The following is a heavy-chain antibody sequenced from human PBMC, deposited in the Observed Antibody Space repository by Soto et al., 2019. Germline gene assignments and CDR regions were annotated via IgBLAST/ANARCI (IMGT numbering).Heavy chain of an antibody. D-gene: IGHD6-19*01. CDR1: GYIFTSYT. Sequence: QVQLVQSGAEVKKPGASVKVSCKASGYIFTSYTMHWVRQAPGQRLEWMGRITAGNGNTKYSQKFQGRLTITRDTSASTVYMELNNLRSEDTAVYYCAITAGPTPFDPWGQGTPVTVSS. CDR3: AITAGPTPFDP. V-gene: IGHV1-3*01. J-gene: IGHJ5*02. CDR2: ITAGNGNT.